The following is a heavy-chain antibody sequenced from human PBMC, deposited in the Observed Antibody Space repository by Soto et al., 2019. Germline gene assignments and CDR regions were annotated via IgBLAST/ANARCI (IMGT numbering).Heavy chain of an antibody. CDR3: AKRSAYAIGWYFDY. Sequence: EVQLMESGGGLVQPGGSLRLSCAASGFTFGSYAMSWVRQPPGKGLEWVSSISGRCTNTYYADSVKGRFTISRDDSKSTLYLQMNSLRDEDTAIYYCAKRSAYAIGWYFDYWGQGTLVTVSS. V-gene: IGHV3-23*01. CDR1: GFTFGSYA. J-gene: IGHJ4*02. CDR2: ISGRCTNT. D-gene: IGHD6-19*01.